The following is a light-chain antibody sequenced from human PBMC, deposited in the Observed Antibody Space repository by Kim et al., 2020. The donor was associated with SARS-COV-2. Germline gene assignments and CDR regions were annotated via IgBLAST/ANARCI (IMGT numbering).Light chain of an antibody. V-gene: IGKV1-17*03. CDR3: LQHKTLPYT. J-gene: IGKJ2*01. Sequence: SASVGYRVTITGRASQGISSFLAWIQQKPGKAPKRLIYGASTSQSGVPSRFSGSGSGTEFTLTISSLQPEDFATYFCLQHKTLPYTFGQGTKLEI. CDR1: QGISSF. CDR2: GAS.